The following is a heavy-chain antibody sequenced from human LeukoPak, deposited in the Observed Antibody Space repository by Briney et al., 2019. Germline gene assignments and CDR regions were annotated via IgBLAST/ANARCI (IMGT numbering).Heavy chain of an antibody. J-gene: IGHJ4*02. CDR1: GVAFSGYY. V-gene: IGHV4-34*01. Sequence: PSETLSLTRAVYGVAFSGYYWSWIRQPPGNGLEWIGEINTSGSTNYNPSLSSRITISVYTSKHPFPLKLSSVTPSHPAAYPCVRGVTYYYDSSGYFDYWGQGTLVTVSS. CDR3: VRGVTYYYDSSGYFDY. CDR2: INTSGST. D-gene: IGHD3-22*01.